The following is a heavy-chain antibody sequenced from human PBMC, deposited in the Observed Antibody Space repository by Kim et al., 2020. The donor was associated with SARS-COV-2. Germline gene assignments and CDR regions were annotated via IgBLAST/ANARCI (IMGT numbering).Heavy chain of an antibody. V-gene: IGHV3-30*02. CDR3: AKDGASTVAIDY. D-gene: IGHD4-17*01. Sequence: YYADSVKGRFTSSRDNSKNTLYLQMNTLRAEDTAVFYCAKDGASTVAIDYWGQGTLVTVSS. J-gene: IGHJ4*02.